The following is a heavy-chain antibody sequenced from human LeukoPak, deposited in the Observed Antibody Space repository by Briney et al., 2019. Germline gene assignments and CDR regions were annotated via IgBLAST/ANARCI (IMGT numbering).Heavy chain of an antibody. V-gene: IGHV3-30*04. CDR3: ARAHLTGYYSPTFDY. CDR2: ISYDGSNK. CDR1: GFTFSSYA. D-gene: IGHD3-9*01. Sequence: GGSLRLSCAASGFTFSSYAMHWVRQAPGKGLEWVAVISYDGSNKYYADSVKGRFTISRDNSKNTLYLQMNSLRAEDTAVYYCARAHLTGYYSPTFDYWGQGTLVTVSS. J-gene: IGHJ4*02.